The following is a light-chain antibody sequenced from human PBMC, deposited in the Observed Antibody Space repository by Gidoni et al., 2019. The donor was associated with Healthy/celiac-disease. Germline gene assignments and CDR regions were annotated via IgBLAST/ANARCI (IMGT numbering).Light chain of an antibody. J-gene: IGKJ2*01. Sequence: DIQMTQSPSSLSASVGDRVTITCQASQDISNNLNWYQQKPGKAPKLLIYDASNLETGVPSRFSGSGSGTDFTFTISSLQPEDIATYYCQQYDNLPLMYTFGQGTKLEIK. CDR1: QDISNN. CDR2: DAS. CDR3: QQYDNLPLMYT. V-gene: IGKV1-33*01.